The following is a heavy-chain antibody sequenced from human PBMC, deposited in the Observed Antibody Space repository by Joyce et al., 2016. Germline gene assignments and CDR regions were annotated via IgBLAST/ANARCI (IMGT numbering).Heavy chain of an antibody. D-gene: IGHD4-23*01. J-gene: IGHJ4*02. CDR2: IEPNDSGT. Sequence: EDHLVQSGAEMKNPGESLRISCMVSGYTFVNYWISWVRQMPGKSLELMGRIEPNDSGTDYSPSFQGHVTISADKSISTADLQWSSLKASDTAIYYCARHRGGGNFVPFDYWGQGTLVTVSS. CDR1: GYTFVNYW. V-gene: IGHV5-10-1*03. CDR3: ARHRGGGNFVPFDY.